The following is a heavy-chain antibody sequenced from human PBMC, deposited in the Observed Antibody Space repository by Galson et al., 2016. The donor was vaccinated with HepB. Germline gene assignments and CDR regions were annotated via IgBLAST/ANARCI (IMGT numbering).Heavy chain of an antibody. D-gene: IGHD3-3*01. CDR1: GGSIKSHY. J-gene: IGHJ3*02. CDR2: MYHSGST. Sequence: SETLSLTCTVSGGSIKSHYWSWIRQSPGKGLEWIGYMYHSGSTKYKPALKSRVTISVDTSKNQFFLKLRSVTAADTAVYYCARGYFDFWSGYRGEDAFDIWGQGTMVTVSS. CDR3: ARGYFDFWSGYRGEDAFDI. V-gene: IGHV4-59*11.